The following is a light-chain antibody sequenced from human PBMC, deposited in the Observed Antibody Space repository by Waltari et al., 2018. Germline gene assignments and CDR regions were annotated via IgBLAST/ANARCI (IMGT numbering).Light chain of an antibody. V-gene: IGKV4-1*01. CDR2: WAS. J-gene: IGKJ1*01. CDR1: QSGLYNSNNKNY. Sequence: DIVMNQSPDSLAVSLGERATINCKSSQSGLYNSNNKNYLAWYQQKPGQPPKLLIYWASTRESGVPDRFSGSGSGTDFTLTISSLQAEDVAVYYCQQYYSTPTWTFGQGTKVEIK. CDR3: QQYYSTPTWT.